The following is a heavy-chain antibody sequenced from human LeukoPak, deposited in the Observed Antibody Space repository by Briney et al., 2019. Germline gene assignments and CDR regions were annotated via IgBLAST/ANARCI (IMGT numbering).Heavy chain of an antibody. J-gene: IGHJ4*02. V-gene: IGHV4-4*02. CDR1: GDSINSLDL. Sequence: SGTLSLTCTVSGDSINSLDLWSWVRQPPGKGLEWIGEMYLSGTTHSNPSVKSRVTISIDKSKNQFFLNLSSVTAADTAVYYCARGSAYPYYFDYWGRGTLVTVSS. D-gene: IGHD3-3*01. CDR3: ARGSAYPYYFDY. CDR2: MYLSGTT.